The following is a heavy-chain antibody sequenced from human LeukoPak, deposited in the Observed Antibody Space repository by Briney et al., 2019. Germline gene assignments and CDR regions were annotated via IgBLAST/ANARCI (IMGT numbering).Heavy chain of an antibody. Sequence: GGSLRLSCAASGFTFDDYGMNWVRQAPGKGLEWVSSISSSSSYIYYADSVKGRFTISRDNAKNSLYLQMNSLRAEDTAVYYCARDKAIFGVVLGSFDYWGQGTLVTVSS. CDR1: GFTFDDYG. CDR3: ARDKAIFGVVLGSFDY. V-gene: IGHV3-21*01. CDR2: ISSSSSYI. D-gene: IGHD3-3*01. J-gene: IGHJ4*02.